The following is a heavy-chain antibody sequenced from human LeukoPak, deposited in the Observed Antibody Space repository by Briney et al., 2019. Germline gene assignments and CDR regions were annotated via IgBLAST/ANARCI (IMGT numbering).Heavy chain of an antibody. CDR1: GGSISSSSYY. Sequence: SETLSLTCTVSGGSISSSSYYWGWIRQPPGKGLEWIGSIYYSGSTYYNPSLKSRVTISVDTSKNQFSLKLSSVTAADTAVYYCARDEEIPVGDYYDSSGSNWFDPWGQGTLVTVSA. V-gene: IGHV4-39*07. D-gene: IGHD3-22*01. CDR2: IYYSGST. CDR3: ARDEEIPVGDYYDSSGSNWFDP. J-gene: IGHJ5*02.